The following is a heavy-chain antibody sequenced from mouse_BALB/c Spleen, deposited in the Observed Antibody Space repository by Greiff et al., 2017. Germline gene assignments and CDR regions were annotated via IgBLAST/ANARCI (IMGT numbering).Heavy chain of an antibody. CDR3: ARFITTMDY. Sequence: DVQLQESGPELVKPGASVKISCKASGYTFTDYNMHWVKQSHGKSLKWIGYIYPYNGGTGYNQKFKSKATLTVDNSSSTAYMELRSLTSEDSAVYYCARFITTMDYWGQGTSVTVSS. V-gene: IGHV1S29*02. J-gene: IGHJ4*01. D-gene: IGHD1-2*01. CDR1: GYTFTDYN. CDR2: IYPYNGGT.